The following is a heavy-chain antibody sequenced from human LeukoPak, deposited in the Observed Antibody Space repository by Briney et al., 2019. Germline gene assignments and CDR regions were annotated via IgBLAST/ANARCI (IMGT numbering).Heavy chain of an antibody. Sequence: PGGSLRLSCAASGFTFSSYSMNWVRQAPGKGLEWVSSISSSSSYIYYADSVKGRFTISRDNAKNSLYLQMNSLRAEDTAVYCCARDRGATYYDFWSGYDYWGQGTLVTVSS. CDR2: ISSSSSYI. V-gene: IGHV3-21*01. J-gene: IGHJ4*02. CDR3: ARDRGATYYDFWSGYDY. CDR1: GFTFSSYS. D-gene: IGHD3-3*01.